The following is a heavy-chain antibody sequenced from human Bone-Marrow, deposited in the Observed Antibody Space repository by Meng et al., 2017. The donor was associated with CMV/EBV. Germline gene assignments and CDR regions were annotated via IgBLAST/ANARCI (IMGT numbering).Heavy chain of an antibody. CDR1: GFTFSSYA. V-gene: IGHV3-23*01. Sequence: GESLKISCAASGFTFSSYAMSWVRQAPGKGLEWVSAISGSGGSTYYADSVKGRFTISRDNSKNTLYLQMSSLRAEDTAVYYCARKRWNAGSITYYQYAMEVWGQGTMVTVSS. CDR3: ARKRWNAGSITYYQYAMEV. J-gene: IGHJ6*02. CDR2: ISGSGGST. D-gene: IGHD3-3*02.